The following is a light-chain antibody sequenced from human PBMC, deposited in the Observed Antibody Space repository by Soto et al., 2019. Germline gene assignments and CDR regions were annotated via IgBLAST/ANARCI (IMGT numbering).Light chain of an antibody. CDR1: GSNIGAGYD. V-gene: IGLV1-40*01. CDR2: GNN. Sequence: QSVLTQPPSVSGAPGQRVTISCTGCGSNIGAGYDVHWYQQFPGTAPKLLIYGNNNRPSGVPDRFSGSKSGTSASLAITGLQAEDEADYYCQSYDSSLSEVFGTGTKLTVL. CDR3: QSYDSSLSEV. J-gene: IGLJ1*01.